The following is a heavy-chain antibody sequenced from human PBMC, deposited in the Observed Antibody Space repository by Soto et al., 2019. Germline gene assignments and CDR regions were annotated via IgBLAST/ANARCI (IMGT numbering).Heavy chain of an antibody. J-gene: IGHJ4*02. D-gene: IGHD5-12*01. V-gene: IGHV3-33*01. CDR1: GFTFSSYG. Sequence: QVQLVESGGGVVQPGRSLRLSCAASGFTFSSYGMHWVRQAPGKGLEWVAVIWYDGSNKYYADSVKGRFTISRDNSKNTLYLQMNILRAEDTAVYYCARGGEMATYWGQGTLVTVSS. CDR2: IWYDGSNK. CDR3: ARGGEMATY.